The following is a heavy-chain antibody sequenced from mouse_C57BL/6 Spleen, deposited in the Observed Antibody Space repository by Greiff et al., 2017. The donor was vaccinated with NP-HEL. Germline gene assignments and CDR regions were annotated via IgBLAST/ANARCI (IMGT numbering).Heavy chain of an antibody. CDR3: ARRGSSGYAY. CDR2: FYPGSGST. V-gene: IGHV1-55*01. J-gene: IGHJ2*01. CDR1: GYTFPSYW. D-gene: IGHD3-2*02. Sequence: VQLQQPGAELVKPGASVKMSCKASGYTFPSYWITWVKRRPGQGLEWIGDFYPGSGSTNYNEKFKSKATLTVDTSSSTANIQLSSLTSEDSAVYYCARRGSSGYAYWGQGTTLTVSS.